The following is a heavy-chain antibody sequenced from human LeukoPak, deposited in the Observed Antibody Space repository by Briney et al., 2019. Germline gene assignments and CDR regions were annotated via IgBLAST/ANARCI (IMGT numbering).Heavy chain of an antibody. CDR2: INHSGST. D-gene: IGHD3-10*01. CDR3: ARQPRSKPEILWFGEKPPPPKYFDY. J-gene: IGHJ4*02. Sequence: SETLSLTCAVYGGSFSGYYWSWIRQPPGKGLEWIGEINHSGSTNYNPSLKSRVTISVDTSKNQFSLKLSSVTAADTAVYYCARQPRSKPEILWFGEKPPPPKYFDYWGQGTLVTVSS. CDR1: GGSFSGYY. V-gene: IGHV4-34*01.